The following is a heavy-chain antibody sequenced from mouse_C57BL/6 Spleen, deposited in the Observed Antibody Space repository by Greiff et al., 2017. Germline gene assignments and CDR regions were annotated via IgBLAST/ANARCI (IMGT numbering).Heavy chain of an antibody. V-gene: IGHV1-82*01. Sequence: QVQLQQSGPELVKPGASVKISCKASGYAFSSSWMNWVKQRPGKGLEWIGRIYPGDGDTNYNGKFKGKATLTADKSSSTAYVKLSSLTSEDSAVYFCARSPSYAMDYWGQGTSVTVSS. CDR2: IYPGDGDT. CDR1: GYAFSSSW. CDR3: ARSPSYAMDY. J-gene: IGHJ4*01.